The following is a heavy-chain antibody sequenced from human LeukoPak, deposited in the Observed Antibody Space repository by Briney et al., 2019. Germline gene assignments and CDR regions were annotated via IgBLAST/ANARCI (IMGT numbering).Heavy chain of an antibody. CDR1: GYTFTNYG. D-gene: IGHD2-2*01. J-gene: IGHJ6*02. CDR2: ISVYNGNT. V-gene: IGHV1-18*01. Sequence: ASVKVSCKASGYTFTNYGISWVRQAPGQGLGWMGWISVYNGNTNYAQKFQGRVTMTTDTSTSTAYMELRSLRSDDTAVYYCAREYCSTTSCYDYYGMDVWGQGTTVTVS. CDR3: AREYCSTTSCYDYYGMDV.